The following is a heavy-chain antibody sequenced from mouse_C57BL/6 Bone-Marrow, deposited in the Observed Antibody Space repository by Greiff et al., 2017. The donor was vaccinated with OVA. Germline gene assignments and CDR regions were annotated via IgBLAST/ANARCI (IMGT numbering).Heavy chain of an antibody. CDR2: IDPSDSET. CDR3: ASRGTDYFDY. Sequence: VKLQQPGAELVRPGSSVKLSCKASGYTFTSYWMHWVKQRPIQGLEWIGNIDPSDSETHYNQKFKDKATLTVDKSSSTAYMQLSSLTSEDSAVDYCASRGTDYFDYWGQGTTLTVSS. CDR1: GYTFTSYW. D-gene: IGHD3-3*01. J-gene: IGHJ2*01. V-gene: IGHV1-52*01.